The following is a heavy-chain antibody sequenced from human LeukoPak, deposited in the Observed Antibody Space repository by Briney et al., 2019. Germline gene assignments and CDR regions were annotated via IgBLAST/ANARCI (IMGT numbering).Heavy chain of an antibody. CDR2: TYYRSKWYN. CDR1: GDSVSSNSAA. V-gene: IGHV6-1*01. J-gene: IGHJ6*02. D-gene: IGHD5-12*01. Sequence: SQTLSLTCAISGDSVSSNSAAWNWIRQSPSRGLEWLGRTYYRSKWYNDYAVSVKSRITINPDTSKNQFSLQLNSVTLEDTAVYYCARVVDTIGYYYYGMDVWGQGTTVTVSS. CDR3: ARVVDTIGYYYYGMDV.